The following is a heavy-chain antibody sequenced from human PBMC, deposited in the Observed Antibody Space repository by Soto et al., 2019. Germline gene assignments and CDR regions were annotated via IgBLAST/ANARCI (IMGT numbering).Heavy chain of an antibody. CDR1: GGSISTYY. D-gene: IGHD4-17*01. CDR2: ISYSGST. CDR3: ARDAMTTGIPYYYYYGMDV. V-gene: IGHV4-59*01. J-gene: IGHJ6*02. Sequence: QVQLQESGPGLVKPSETLSLTCTVSGGSISTYYWSWIRQPPGKGLEWIGYISYSGSTNYNPSLKSRLTIPVDTSKNQFSLKLSSVTAADTAVYYCARDAMTTGIPYYYYYGMDVWGQGTTVTVSS.